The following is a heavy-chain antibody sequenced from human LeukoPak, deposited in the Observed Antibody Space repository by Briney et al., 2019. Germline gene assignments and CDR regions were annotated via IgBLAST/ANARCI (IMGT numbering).Heavy chain of an antibody. D-gene: IGHD2-2*01. CDR1: GGTFSSYA. V-gene: IGHV1-69*13. CDR2: IIPIFGTA. Sequence: SVKVSCKAPGGTFSSYAISWVRQAPGQGLEWMGGIIPIFGTANYAQKFQGRVTITADESTSTAYMELSSLRSEDTAVYYCARESRYCSSTSCHPLDYWGQGTLVTVSS. CDR3: ARESRYCSSTSCHPLDY. J-gene: IGHJ4*02.